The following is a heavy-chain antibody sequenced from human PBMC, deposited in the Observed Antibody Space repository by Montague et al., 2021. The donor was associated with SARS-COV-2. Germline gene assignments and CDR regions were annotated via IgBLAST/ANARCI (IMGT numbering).Heavy chain of an antibody. Sequence: SETLSLTCAGDGHRRVVEYRGRTHESPAERQAWNEVVCHHERAQYSPSLKSRVALSVDKSKNQFSLRLNSVTTADTAVYYCARGTGQHITLFEIVRNYWYYDVWGRGNLITV. V-gene: IGHV4-34*01. J-gene: IGHJ2*01. CDR2: VCHHERA. CDR3: ARGTGQHITLFEIVRNYWYYDV. D-gene: IGHD2/OR15-2a*01. CDR1: GHRRVVEY.